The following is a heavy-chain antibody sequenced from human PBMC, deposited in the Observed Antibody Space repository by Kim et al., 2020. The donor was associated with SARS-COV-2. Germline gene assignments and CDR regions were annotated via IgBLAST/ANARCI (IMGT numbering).Heavy chain of an antibody. V-gene: IGHV3-48*03. Sequence: DSVKGRFTISRDNAKNSLYLQMNSRRAEDTAVYYCAVGGGSYQPLYYFDYWGQGTLVTVSS. J-gene: IGHJ4*02. D-gene: IGHD1-26*01. CDR3: AVGGGSYQPLYYFDY.